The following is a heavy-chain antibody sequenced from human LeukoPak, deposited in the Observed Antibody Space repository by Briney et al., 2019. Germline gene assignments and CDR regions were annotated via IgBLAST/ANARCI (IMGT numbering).Heavy chain of an antibody. D-gene: IGHD2-2*02. CDR1: GYSFTSYW. V-gene: IGHV5-51*01. Sequence: GESLKISCKGSGYSFTSYWTGWVRQMPGKGLEWMGIIYPGDSDTRYSPSFQGQVTISADKSISTAYLQWSSLKASDTAMYYCARLVLGYCSSTSCNRAFDIWGQGTMVTVSS. CDR3: ARLVLGYCSSTSCNRAFDI. CDR2: IYPGDSDT. J-gene: IGHJ3*02.